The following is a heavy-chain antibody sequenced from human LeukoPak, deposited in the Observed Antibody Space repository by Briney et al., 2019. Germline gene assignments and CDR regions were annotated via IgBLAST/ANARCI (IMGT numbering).Heavy chain of an antibody. V-gene: IGHV4-39*07. CDR2: S. CDR3: ARSPVIATAFFDP. J-gene: IGHJ5*02. Sequence: TSETLSLTCTVSGGSMTAGDYYWGWVRQPPGTGLQWIATSYQGASLKSRVTISLDTSKNQFSLRLTSVTAADTAVYYCARSPVIATAFFDPWGQGTLVTVSS. CDR1: GGSMTAGDYY. D-gene: IGHD6-13*01.